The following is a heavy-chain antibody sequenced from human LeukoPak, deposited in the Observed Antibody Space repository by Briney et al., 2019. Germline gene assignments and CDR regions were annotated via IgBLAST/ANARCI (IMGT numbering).Heavy chain of an antibody. J-gene: IGHJ6*03. CDR3: ARLGYYYYYYMDV. V-gene: IGHV4-34*01. CDR2: INHSGST. Sequence: PSETLSLTCAVYGGSFSGYYWSWIRQPPGKGLEWIGEINHSGSTNYNPSLKSRVTISVDTSKNQFSLKLSSVTAADTAVYYCARLGYYYYYYMDVWGKGTTVTIS. CDR1: GGSFSGYY.